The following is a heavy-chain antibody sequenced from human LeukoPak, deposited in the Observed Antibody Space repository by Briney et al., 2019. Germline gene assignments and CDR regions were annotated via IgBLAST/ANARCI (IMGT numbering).Heavy chain of an antibody. CDR1: GFTVSSNY. J-gene: IGHJ4*02. V-gene: IGHV3-53*01. Sequence: GGSLRLSCAASGFTVSSNYMSWVRQAPGKGLEWVSVIYSGGSTYYADSVKGRFTISRDNSKNTLYLQMNSLRAEDTAVYYCAKLVRMTTVTTFDYWGQGTLVTVSS. CDR2: IYSGGST. CDR3: AKLVRMTTVTTFDY. D-gene: IGHD4-17*01.